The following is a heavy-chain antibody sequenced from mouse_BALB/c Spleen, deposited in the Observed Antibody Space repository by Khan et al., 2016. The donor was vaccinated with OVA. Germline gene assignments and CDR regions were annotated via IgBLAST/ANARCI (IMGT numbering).Heavy chain of an antibody. CDR2: IDPANGTT. CDR3: ARINA. CDR1: GFTIKDTY. J-gene: IGHJ2*01. V-gene: IGHV14-3*02. Sequence: VQLQQSGPELVKPGPSLTLSCTASGFTIKDTYMHWVQQRPEQGLEWLGRIDPANGTTKYDPKLQGKATITADTSYHTAYLQLSSLTSEDTGVYYCARINAWGQGTTVTVSS.